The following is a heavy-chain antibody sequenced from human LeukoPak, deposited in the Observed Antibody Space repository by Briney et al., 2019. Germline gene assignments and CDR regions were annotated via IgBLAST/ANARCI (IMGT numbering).Heavy chain of an antibody. V-gene: IGHV4-38-2*01. CDR2: IYHSGST. Sequence: SETLSLTCAVSGYSISSGYYWGWIRQPPGKGLEWIGSIYHSGSTHYNPSLKSRVTISVDTSKNQFSLKLSSVTAADTAVYYCARGYKQWELRGCFDYWGQGTLVTVSS. CDR1: GYSISSGYY. CDR3: ARGYKQWELRGCFDY. J-gene: IGHJ4*02. D-gene: IGHD1-26*01.